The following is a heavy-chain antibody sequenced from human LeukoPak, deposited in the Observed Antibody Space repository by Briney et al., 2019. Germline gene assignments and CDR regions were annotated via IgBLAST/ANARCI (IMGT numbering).Heavy chain of an antibody. CDR2: MNPSSGNT. D-gene: IGHD3-10*01. V-gene: IGHV1-8*01. Sequence: ASVKVSCKASGYTLTSYDINWVRQATGQGLEWMGWMNPSSGNTGYAQKFQGRVTMTRNTSISTAYMELSSLRSEDTAVYYCARGKRYYGSGSYPRPYYFDYWGQGTLVTVSS. J-gene: IGHJ4*02. CDR1: GYTLTSYD. CDR3: ARGKRYYGSGSYPRPYYFDY.